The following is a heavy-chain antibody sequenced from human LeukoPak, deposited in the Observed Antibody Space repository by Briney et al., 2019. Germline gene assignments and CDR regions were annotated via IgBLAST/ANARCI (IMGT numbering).Heavy chain of an antibody. J-gene: IGHJ4*02. CDR3: ARWYYYGSGKSFDY. V-gene: IGHV1-2*02. CDR1: GYTFTGYY. CDR2: INPNSGGT. D-gene: IGHD3-10*01. Sequence: ASVMVSCKAPGYTFTGYYMHRVRQAPGQGLEWMGWINPNSGGTNYAQKFQGRVTMTRDTSISTAYMELSRLRSDDTAVYYCARWYYYGSGKSFDYWGQGTLATVSS.